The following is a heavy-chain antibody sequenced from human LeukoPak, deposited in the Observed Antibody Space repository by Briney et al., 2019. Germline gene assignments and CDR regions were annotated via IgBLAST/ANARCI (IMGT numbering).Heavy chain of an antibody. V-gene: IGHV4-4*02. CDR2: IYHSGST. D-gene: IGHD4-17*01. Sequence: SETLSLTCAVSGDSISSSNWWSWVRQPPGKGLEWIGEIYHSGSTNYNPSLKSRVTISVDKSKNQFSLKLSSVTAADTAVYYCARSTVTNYYYYGMDVWGQGTTVTVSS. CDR3: ARSTVTNYYYYGMDV. CDR1: GDSISSSNW. J-gene: IGHJ6*02.